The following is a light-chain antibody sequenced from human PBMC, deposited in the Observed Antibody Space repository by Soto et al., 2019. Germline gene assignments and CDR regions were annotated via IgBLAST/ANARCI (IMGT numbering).Light chain of an antibody. V-gene: IGKV2-28*01. J-gene: IGKJ5*01. CDR2: LAS. CDR1: QSLQHSNGYNY. CDR3: MQGVQMPPIT. Sequence: DIVMTQSPLSLPVTPGEPASISCRSSQSLQHSNGYNYLDWYFQKPGQSPQLPIHLASNRASGVPVRFSGSGSGTDFTLNISSVEAEDVGLYYCMQGVQMPPITFGQGTQLEIK.